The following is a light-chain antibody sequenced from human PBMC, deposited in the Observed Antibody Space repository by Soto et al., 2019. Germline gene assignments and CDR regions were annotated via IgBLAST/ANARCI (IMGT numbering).Light chain of an antibody. Sequence: EIVLTQSPGTLSLSPGERATLSCRASHSVSSSYLAWYQQKPGQAPRLLIYGASSRATGIPDRFRGSGSGTEFTLYISRLEPEDFAVYYCQQYGGSPPITFGQGTRLEIK. V-gene: IGKV3-20*01. J-gene: IGKJ5*01. CDR1: HSVSSSY. CDR2: GAS. CDR3: QQYGGSPPIT.